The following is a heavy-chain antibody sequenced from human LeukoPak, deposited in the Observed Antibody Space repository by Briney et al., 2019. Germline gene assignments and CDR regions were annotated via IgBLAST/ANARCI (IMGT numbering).Heavy chain of an antibody. CDR1: GGTFRSYT. V-gene: IGHV1-69*13. CDR3: ARGDGSGSYFDY. Sequence: SVKVSCKASGGTFRSYTINWVRQPRGQGRDWMGGVIPIFGTVNYAQKCQGRVTITADESTGTDQMELSRIRSEDTAVYYCARGDGSGSYFDYWGQGTVVTVSS. CDR2: VIPIFGTV. J-gene: IGHJ4*02. D-gene: IGHD3-10*01.